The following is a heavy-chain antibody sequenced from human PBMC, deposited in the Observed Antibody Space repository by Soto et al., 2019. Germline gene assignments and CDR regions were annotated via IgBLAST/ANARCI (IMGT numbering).Heavy chain of an antibody. J-gene: IGHJ4*02. V-gene: IGHV4-30-2*01. CDR3: ARGVVVAANHLPYFDY. Sequence: PSETLSLTCAVSGGSISSGGYSWIWIRQPPWRGLDWIGYIYHSGSTYYNPSLKSRVTISVDRSKNQFSLKLSSVTAADTAVYYCARGVVVAANHLPYFDYWGQGTLVTVSS. CDR2: IYHSGST. D-gene: IGHD2-15*01. CDR1: GGSISSGGYS.